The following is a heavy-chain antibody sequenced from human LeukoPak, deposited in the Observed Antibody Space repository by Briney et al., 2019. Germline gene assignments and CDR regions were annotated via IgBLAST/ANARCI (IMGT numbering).Heavy chain of an antibody. V-gene: IGHV4-30-2*01. CDR1: GGSISNGGYS. Sequence: PSETLSLTCAVSGGSISNGGYSWSWIRQPPGKGLEWIGYIYHSGSTYYNPSLKSRVTISVDRSKNQFSLKLSSVTAADTAVYYCARAVGSSGPYNWFDPWGQGTLVTVSS. CDR2: IYHSGST. J-gene: IGHJ5*02. D-gene: IGHD3-22*01. CDR3: ARAVGSSGPYNWFDP.